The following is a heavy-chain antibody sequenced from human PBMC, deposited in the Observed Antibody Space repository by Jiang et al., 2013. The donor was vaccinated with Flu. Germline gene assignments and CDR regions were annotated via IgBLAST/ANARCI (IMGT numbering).Heavy chain of an antibody. D-gene: IGHD2-15*01. CDR1: ISSHF. CDR3: ARDRVGSTGSWVEFDYWGQGSLVTVSSGIVVTSTAIIFLDGMDV. V-gene: IGHV4-59*11. J-gene: IGHJ6*02. CDR2: VYYNGQT. Sequence: ISSHFWNWIRQPPGKGLEWIGNVYYNGQTNYNPPLKSRATISVDTSKNQFSLKLTSVTVADTAVYFCARDRVGSTGSWVEFDYWGQGSLVTVSSGIVVTSTAIIFLDGMDVWGQGTTVTVSS.